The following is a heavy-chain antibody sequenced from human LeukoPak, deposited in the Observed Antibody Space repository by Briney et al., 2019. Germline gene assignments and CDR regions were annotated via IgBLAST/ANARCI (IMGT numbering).Heavy chain of an antibody. Sequence: SETLSLTCTVSGGSISSYYWSWIRQPPGKGLEWIGYIYYSGSTNYNPSLKSRVTISVDTSKNQFSLKLSSVTAADTAVYYCARGRADKAGAYNWFDPWGQGTLVTVSS. J-gene: IGHJ5*02. D-gene: IGHD5-18*01. CDR1: GGSISSYY. CDR3: ARGRADKAGAYNWFDP. V-gene: IGHV4-59*01. CDR2: IYYSGST.